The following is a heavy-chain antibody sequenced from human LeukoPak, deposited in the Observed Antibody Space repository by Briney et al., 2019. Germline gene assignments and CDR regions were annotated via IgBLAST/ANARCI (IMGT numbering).Heavy chain of an antibody. Sequence: GGSLRLSCAASGFTVSYNYMSWVRQAPGKGLEWVSVIYNSGSTYYADSVKGRFTISRDKSKNTLYLQMNSLRAEDTAVYYCVRSIAADHFDYWGQGTLVTVSS. CDR1: GFTVSYNY. D-gene: IGHD6-6*01. J-gene: IGHJ4*02. V-gene: IGHV3-53*01. CDR3: VRSIAADHFDY. CDR2: IYNSGST.